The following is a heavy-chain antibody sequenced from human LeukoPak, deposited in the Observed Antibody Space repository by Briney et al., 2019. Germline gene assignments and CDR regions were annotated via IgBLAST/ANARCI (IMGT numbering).Heavy chain of an antibody. CDR1: GGSISSYC. D-gene: IGHD6-19*01. J-gene: IGHJ4*02. Sequence: SETLSLTRTVSGGSISSYCWSWLRQPPGKGLEWIGDIYYSGSAYYNPSLQSRVTISIDTSKNQFSLKLSSLTAADTAVYFCARGYRSGLAGYWGQGTLVTVSS. CDR2: IYYSGSA. CDR3: ARGYRSGLAGY. V-gene: IGHV4-59*08.